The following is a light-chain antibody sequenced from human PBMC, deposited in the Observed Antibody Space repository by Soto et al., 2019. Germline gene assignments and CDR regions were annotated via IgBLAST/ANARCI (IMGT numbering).Light chain of an antibody. CDR3: CSCAGSVL. J-gene: IGLJ2*01. CDR1: TSDVGGYDS. CDR2: DVI. V-gene: IGLV2-11*01. Sequence: QSALTQPRSVSGSPGQSVTISCTGTTSDVGGYDSVSWYQQHPGKAPKLIICDVIKRPSDVPDRFSGSRSGNTASLTVSGLQAGDEADYYCCSCAGSVLFGGGTK.